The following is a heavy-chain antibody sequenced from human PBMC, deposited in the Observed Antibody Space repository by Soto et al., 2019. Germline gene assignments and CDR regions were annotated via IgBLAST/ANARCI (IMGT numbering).Heavy chain of an antibody. CDR3: ARVTNYYDQYYFDY. J-gene: IGHJ4*02. Sequence: QVQLQESGPGLVKPSQTLSLTCTVSGGSISSGGYYWSWIRQHPGKGLEWIGYIYHSGTTYYKSSLKSRLTISVDTSKNQFSPKLSSVTAADTAVYYCARVTNYYDQYYFDYWGQGTLVTVSS. CDR1: GGSISSGGYY. V-gene: IGHV4-31*03. CDR2: IYHSGTT. D-gene: IGHD3-22*01.